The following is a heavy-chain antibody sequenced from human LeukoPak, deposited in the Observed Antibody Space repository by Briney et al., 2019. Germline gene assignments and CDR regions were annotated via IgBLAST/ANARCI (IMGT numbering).Heavy chain of an antibody. D-gene: IGHD2-15*01. V-gene: IGHV4-34*01. J-gene: IGHJ6*02. CDR3: ARQRSIGYCSGGSCYSGPSYYYGMDV. CDR1: GGSFSGYY. CDR2: INHSGST. Sequence: SETLSLTCAVYGGSFSGYYWSRIRQPPGKGLEWIGDINHSGSTNYNPSLKSRVTISVDTSKNQFSLKLSSVTAADTAVYYCARQRSIGYCSGGSCYSGPSYYYGMDVWGQGTTVTVSS.